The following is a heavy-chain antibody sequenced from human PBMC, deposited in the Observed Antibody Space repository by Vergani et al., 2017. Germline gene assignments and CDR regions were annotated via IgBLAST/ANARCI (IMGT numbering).Heavy chain of an antibody. V-gene: IGHV2-26*01. CDR2: IFSNDEK. CDR3: ATSYGSGSYPIDFAY. CDR1: GFSLSNARMG. J-gene: IGHJ4*02. D-gene: IGHD3-10*01. Sequence: QVTLKESGPVLVKPTETLTLTCTVSGFSLSNARMGVSWIRQPPGKALEWLAHIFSNDEKSYSTSLKSRLTISKDTSKSQVVLTMTNMDPVDTATYYCATSYGSGSYPIDFAYWGQGTLVTVSS.